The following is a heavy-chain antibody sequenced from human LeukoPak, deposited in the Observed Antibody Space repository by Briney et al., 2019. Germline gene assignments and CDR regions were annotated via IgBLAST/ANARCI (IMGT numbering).Heavy chain of an antibody. CDR1: GYTFTNYG. CDR2: ISGYNGNT. Sequence: GASVKVSCKASGYTFTNYGINWVRQALGQGLEWMGWISGYNGNTKYAQNFQGRVTMTTDTSTSTGYMEVRSLISNDTAVYYCARAYYYDTSGYYQFDYWGQGTLVTVSS. V-gene: IGHV1-18*01. J-gene: IGHJ4*02. D-gene: IGHD3-22*01. CDR3: ARAYYYDTSGYYQFDY.